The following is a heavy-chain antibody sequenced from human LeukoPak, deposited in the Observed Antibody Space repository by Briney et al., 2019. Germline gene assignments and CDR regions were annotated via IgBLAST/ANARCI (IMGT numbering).Heavy chain of an antibody. D-gene: IGHD6-19*01. CDR1: GYTFAKYA. CDR2: ISAYNGNT. Sequence: ASVKVSCKASGYTFAKYAIHWVRQAPGQGLEWMGWISAYNGNTNYAQKLQGRVTMTTDTSTSTAYMELRSLRSDDTAVYYCARAVAGRFGWFDPWGQGTLVTVSS. CDR3: ARAVAGRFGWFDP. J-gene: IGHJ5*02. V-gene: IGHV1-18*01.